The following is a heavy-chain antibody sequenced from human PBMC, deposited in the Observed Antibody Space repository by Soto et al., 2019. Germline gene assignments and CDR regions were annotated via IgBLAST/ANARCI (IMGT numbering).Heavy chain of an antibody. J-gene: IGHJ4*02. V-gene: IGHV3-23*01. Sequence: GGSLRLSCAASGFTFSSYAMSWVRQAPGKGLEWVSAISGSGGSTYYADSVKGRFTISGDNSKNLLYLQMNSLRAEATVVYYCAKDLDVVVVAAIFDYWGQGTLVTVSS. D-gene: IGHD2-15*01. CDR2: ISGSGGST. CDR1: GFTFSSYA. CDR3: AKDLDVVVVAAIFDY.